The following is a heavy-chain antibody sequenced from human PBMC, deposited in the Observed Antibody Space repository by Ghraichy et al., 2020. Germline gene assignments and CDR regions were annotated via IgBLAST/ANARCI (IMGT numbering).Heavy chain of an antibody. CDR2: ISFEGSNE. CDR1: GFTFDDYG. CDR3: VKDVIYNYEYRFDL. D-gene: IGHD5-24*01. J-gene: IGHJ4*02. Sequence: GGSLRLSCEASGFTFDDYGFHWVRQAPGKGLEWVAVISFEGSNEFYADSVKGRFTISRDSAKNTVYLQMNSLRSEDTAVYYCVKDVIYNYEYRFDLWGQGTLVTVSS. V-gene: IGHV3-30*18.